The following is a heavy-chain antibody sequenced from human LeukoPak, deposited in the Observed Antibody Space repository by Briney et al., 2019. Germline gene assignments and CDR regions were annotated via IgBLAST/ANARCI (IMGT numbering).Heavy chain of an antibody. J-gene: IGHJ4*02. D-gene: IGHD2-15*01. CDR3: ARVGLKFSPCSGGSCYSPRDYFDY. V-gene: IGHV1-18*01. CDR2: ISAYNGNT. CDR1: GFTFTSYG. Sequence: GASVKVSCKASGFTFTSYGISWVRQAPGQGLEWMGWISAYNGNTNYAQKPQGRVTMTTDTSTSTAYMELRSLRSDDTAVYYCARVGLKFSPCSGGSCYSPRDYFDYWGQGTLVTVSS.